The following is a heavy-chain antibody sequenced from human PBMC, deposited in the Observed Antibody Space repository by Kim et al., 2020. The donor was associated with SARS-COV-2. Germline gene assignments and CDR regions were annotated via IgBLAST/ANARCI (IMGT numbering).Heavy chain of an antibody. V-gene: IGHV1-46*01. CDR2: INPSGGST. CDR3: ARPLQPRLLWFGELLSGDAFDI. CDR1: GYTFTSYY. J-gene: IGHJ3*02. D-gene: IGHD3-10*01. Sequence: ASVKVSCKASGYTFTSYYMHWVRQAPGQGLEWMGIINPSGGSTSYAQKFQGRVTMTRDTSTSTVYMELSSLRSEDTAVYYCARPLQPRLLWFGELLSGDAFDIWGQGTMVTVSS.